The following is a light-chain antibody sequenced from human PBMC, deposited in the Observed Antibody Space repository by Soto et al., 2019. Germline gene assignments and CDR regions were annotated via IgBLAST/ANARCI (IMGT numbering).Light chain of an antibody. CDR2: DAS. V-gene: IGKV3-11*01. Sequence: EIMLSQSPATLSLSPGERATLSCRASQSVSSYLAWYQQKPGQAPRLLIYDASNRATGIPARFSGSGSGTDFTLTISSLLSEDFAVYSCQQYNNWPLTFGGGTKVDNK. J-gene: IGKJ4*01. CDR1: QSVSSY. CDR3: QQYNNWPLT.